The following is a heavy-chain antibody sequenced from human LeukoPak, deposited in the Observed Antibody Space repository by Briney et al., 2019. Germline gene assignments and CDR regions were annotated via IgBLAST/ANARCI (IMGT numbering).Heavy chain of an antibody. Sequence: PSQTLSLICSVSGDFVINDNSIWSWIRQHPEKGLEWIGHFNPDGTTYYNPSLKSRLTISIDTSKNHFSLEMTSMTAADTAVYYCTRGADDCKTGSWGQGTLVTVSS. J-gene: IGHJ1*01. CDR2: FNPDGTT. D-gene: IGHD2-21*02. CDR1: GDFVINDNSI. CDR3: TRGADDCKTGS. V-gene: IGHV4-31*02.